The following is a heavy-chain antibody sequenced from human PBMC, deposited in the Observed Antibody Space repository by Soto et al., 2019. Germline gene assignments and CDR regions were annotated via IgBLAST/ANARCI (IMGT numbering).Heavy chain of an antibody. J-gene: IGHJ4*02. Sequence: EVQLLESGGGLVKPGGSLRLSCAASGFTFRSYGMMWVRRAPGKGLEWVSAISQSAGGNTYYADSVKGRFTISRDDSKHPLSLQMYSLRPEDTAQYCCAGSNYDYWGQGTQVTVSS. CDR3: AGSNYDY. CDR2: ISQSAGGNT. D-gene: IGHD1-7*01. V-gene: IGHV3-23*01. CDR1: GFTFRSYG.